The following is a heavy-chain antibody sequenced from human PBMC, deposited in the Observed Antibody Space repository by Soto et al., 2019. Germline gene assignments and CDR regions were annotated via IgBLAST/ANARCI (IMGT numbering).Heavy chain of an antibody. J-gene: IGHJ5*02. CDR1: GFTFSSYS. CDR3: ALGLETAWFDP. V-gene: IGHV3-48*01. D-gene: IGHD2-21*02. Sequence: GGSLRLSCAASGFTFSSYSMNWVRQAPGKGPEWVSYISGSGSDMFYADSVKGRFTISRDNAQNSLYLQMNSLRAEDTAVYYCALGLETAWFDPWGQGTLVTVSS. CDR2: ISGSGSDM.